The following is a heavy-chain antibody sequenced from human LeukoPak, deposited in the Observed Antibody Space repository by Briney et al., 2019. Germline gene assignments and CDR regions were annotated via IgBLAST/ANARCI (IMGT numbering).Heavy chain of an antibody. D-gene: IGHD6-13*01. CDR1: GYTFTSYD. J-gene: IGHJ6*03. CDR2: MNPNSGNT. Sequence: ASVKVSCKASGYTFTSYDINWVRQATGQGLEWMGWMNPNSGNTGYAQKFQGRVTITRNTSISTAYMELSSLRSEDTVVYYCARGYSSSWYDYYYYMDVWGKGTTVTVSS. V-gene: IGHV1-8*03. CDR3: ARGYSSSWYDYYYYMDV.